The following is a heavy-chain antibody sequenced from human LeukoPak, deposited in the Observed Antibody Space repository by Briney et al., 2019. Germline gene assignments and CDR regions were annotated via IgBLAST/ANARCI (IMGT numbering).Heavy chain of an antibody. J-gene: IGHJ4*02. CDR2: INPNSGGT. D-gene: IGHD3-22*01. V-gene: IGHV1-2*02. CDR1: GYTFTGYY. CDR3: ARIPDYYDSSGYSP. Sequence: ASVKVSCKASGYTFTGYYMHWVRQAPGQGLEWMGWINPNSGGTNYAQKFQGRVTMTRDTSISTAYMELSRLRSDDTAVYYCARIPDYYDSSGYSPWGQGTLVTVSS.